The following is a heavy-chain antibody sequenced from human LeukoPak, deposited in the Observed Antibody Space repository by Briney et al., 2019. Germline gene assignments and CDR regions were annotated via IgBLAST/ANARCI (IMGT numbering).Heavy chain of an antibody. Sequence: GGSLRLSCAASGFTFRSYAMSWVRQAPGKGLEWVSAISGSGGSTYYADSVKGRFTISRDNSKNTLYLQMNSLRAEDTAVYYCAKLPVDYYDSSGYYYVHYWGQGTLVTVSS. CDR1: GFTFRSYA. V-gene: IGHV3-23*01. CDR2: ISGSGGST. CDR3: AKLPVDYYDSSGYYYVHY. J-gene: IGHJ4*02. D-gene: IGHD3-22*01.